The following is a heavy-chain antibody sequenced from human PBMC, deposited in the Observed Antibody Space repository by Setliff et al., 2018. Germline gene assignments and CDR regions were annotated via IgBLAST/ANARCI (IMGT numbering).Heavy chain of an antibody. Sequence: SETLSLTCTVSGGSISSHYWSWIRQPPGKGLEWIGYIYYSGSTNYNPSLKSRVTISVDTSKNQFSLKLSSVTAADTAVYYCARDLDLNYDFWSGYYYGNAFGIWGQGTMVTVSS. CDR3: ARDLDLNYDFWSGYYYGNAFGI. V-gene: IGHV4-59*11. J-gene: IGHJ3*02. D-gene: IGHD3-3*01. CDR1: GGSISSHY. CDR2: IYYSGST.